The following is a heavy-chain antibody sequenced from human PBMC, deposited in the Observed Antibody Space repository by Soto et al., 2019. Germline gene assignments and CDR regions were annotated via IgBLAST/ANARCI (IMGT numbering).Heavy chain of an antibody. Sequence: GGSLRLSCAASGFTVSSNYMSWVRQAPGKGLEWVSVIYSGGSTYYADSVKGRFTISRHNSKNTLYLQMNSLRAEDTAVYYCARGNYDYIWWSRARPYYMDVWGKGTTVTVSS. D-gene: IGHD3-16*01. J-gene: IGHJ6*03. V-gene: IGHV3-53*04. CDR2: IYSGGST. CDR1: GFTVSSNY. CDR3: ARGNYDYIWWSRARPYYMDV.